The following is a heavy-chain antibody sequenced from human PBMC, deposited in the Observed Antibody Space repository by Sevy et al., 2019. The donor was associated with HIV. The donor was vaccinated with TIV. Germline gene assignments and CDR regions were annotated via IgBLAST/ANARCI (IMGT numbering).Heavy chain of an antibody. Sequence: GGSLRLSCAASGFTFSSYGMHWVRQAPGKGLEWVAFIRYDGSNKYYADSVKGRFTISRDNSKNTLYLQMNSLRAEDTAVYYCARRAKQLVGGAFDIWGQGTMVTVSS. J-gene: IGHJ3*02. CDR1: GFTFSSYG. D-gene: IGHD6-13*01. CDR3: ARRAKQLVGGAFDI. V-gene: IGHV3-30*02. CDR2: IRYDGSNK.